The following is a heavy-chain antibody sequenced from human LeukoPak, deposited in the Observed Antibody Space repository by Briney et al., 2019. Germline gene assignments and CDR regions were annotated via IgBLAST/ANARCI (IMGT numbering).Heavy chain of an antibody. Sequence: SETLSLTCTVSGGSISNYYWSWIRQPPGKGLEWIGYIYYSGSTNYNPSLKSRVTISVDTSKNQFSLKLSSVTAADTAMYYCARGGSHLGYMDVWGKGTTVTVSS. CDR1: GGSISNYY. CDR2: IYYSGST. CDR3: ARGGSHLGYMDV. J-gene: IGHJ6*03. V-gene: IGHV4-59*01. D-gene: IGHD1-26*01.